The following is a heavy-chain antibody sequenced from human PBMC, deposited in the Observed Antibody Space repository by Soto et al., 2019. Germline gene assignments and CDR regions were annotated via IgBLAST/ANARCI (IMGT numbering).Heavy chain of an antibody. J-gene: IGHJ6*02. V-gene: IGHV3-30*18. D-gene: IGHD3-10*01. CDR3: AKLGIGSMVRGVPRYGMDV. CDR2: ISYDGSNK. Sequence: GGSLRLSCAASGFTFSTYGMHWVRQAPGKGLEWVAVISYDGSNKYYADSVKGRFTISRDNSKNTLYLQMNSLTAEDTAVYYCAKLGIGSMVRGVPRYGMDVSGQMSTVTFSS. CDR1: GFTFSTYG.